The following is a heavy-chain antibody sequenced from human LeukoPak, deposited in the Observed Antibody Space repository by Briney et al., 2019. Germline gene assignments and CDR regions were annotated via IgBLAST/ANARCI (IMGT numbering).Heavy chain of an antibody. D-gene: IGHD1-26*01. J-gene: IGHJ4*02. CDR1: GFTFSTYS. CDR3: ARISEPHYFDY. Sequence: GGSLRLSCAASGFTFSTYSMIWVRQAPGKGLEWVSSISTSSSNKHYADSLKGRLTISRDNAKNSLYLQMNSLRAEDTAVYYCARISEPHYFDYWDQGILVTVSS. CDR2: ISTSSSNK. V-gene: IGHV3-21*01.